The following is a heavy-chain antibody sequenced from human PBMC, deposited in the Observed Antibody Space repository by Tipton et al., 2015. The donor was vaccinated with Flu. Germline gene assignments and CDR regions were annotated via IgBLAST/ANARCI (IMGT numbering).Heavy chain of an antibody. J-gene: IGHJ4*02. CDR1: GGSISSYY. D-gene: IGHD3-3*01. Sequence: TLSLTCTVSGGSISSYYWSWIRQPPGKGLEWIGSIYYSGSTYYNPSLKSRVTISVDTSKNQFSLKLSSVTAADTAVYYCANRKYYDFWSGYYVPFDYWGQGTLVTVSS. V-gene: IGHV4-59*05. CDR2: IYYSGST. CDR3: ANRKYYDFWSGYYVPFDY.